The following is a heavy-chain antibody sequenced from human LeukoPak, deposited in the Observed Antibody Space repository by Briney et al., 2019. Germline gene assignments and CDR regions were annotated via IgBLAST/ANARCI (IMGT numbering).Heavy chain of an antibody. CDR3: ARDDDAFDI. CDR1: GFTFSSYA. V-gene: IGHV3-30-3*01. CDR2: ISYDGSNK. Sequence: AGGSLRLSCAASGFTFSSYAMHWVRQAPGKGLEWVAVISYDGSNKYYADSVKGRFTISRDNSKNTLYLQMNSLRAEDTAVYYCARDDDAFDIWGQGTMVTVSS. J-gene: IGHJ3*02.